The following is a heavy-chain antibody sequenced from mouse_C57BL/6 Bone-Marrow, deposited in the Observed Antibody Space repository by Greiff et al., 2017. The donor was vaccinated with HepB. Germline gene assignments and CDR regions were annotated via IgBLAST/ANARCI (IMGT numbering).Heavy chain of an antibody. CDR1: GYTFTSYW. V-gene: IGHV1-64*01. Sequence: VQLQQPGAELVKPGASVKLSCKASGYTFTSYWMHWVKQRPGQGLEWIGMIHPNSGSTNYNEKFKSKATLTVDKSSSTAYMQLSSLTSEDSAVYYCTRGGIYDYALYYWGQGTTLTVSS. CDR3: TRGGIYDYALYY. J-gene: IGHJ2*01. CDR2: IHPNSGST. D-gene: IGHD2-4*01.